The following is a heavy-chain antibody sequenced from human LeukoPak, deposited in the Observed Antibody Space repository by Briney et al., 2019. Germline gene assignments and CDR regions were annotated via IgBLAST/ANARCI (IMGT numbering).Heavy chain of an antibody. CDR3: VKGQEVVYTPTFDY. D-gene: IGHD2-8*02. Sequence: PGGSLRLSCSASGFSFSRYAMHWVRQAPGKGLEYVSAIGTNGVSTYYADSVRGRFTISRDNSKNTLYLQMSSVRAEDTAVYYCVKGQEVVYTPTFDYWGQGTLVTVSS. CDR2: IGTNGVST. J-gene: IGHJ4*02. CDR1: GFSFSRYA. V-gene: IGHV3-64D*09.